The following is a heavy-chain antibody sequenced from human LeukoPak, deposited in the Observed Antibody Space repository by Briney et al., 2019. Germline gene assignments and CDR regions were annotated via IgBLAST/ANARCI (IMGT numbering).Heavy chain of an antibody. Sequence: PSGTLSLTCAVYGGSFSGYYWSWIRQPPGKGLEWIGEISHSGSTSYNPSLKSRVTISVDTSKNQFSLKLSSVTAADTAVYYCARSPGLLPTPNWYFDLWGRGTLVTVSS. CDR3: ARSPGLLPTPNWYFDL. CDR1: GGSFSGYY. V-gene: IGHV4-34*01. D-gene: IGHD3-10*01. J-gene: IGHJ2*01. CDR2: ISHSGST.